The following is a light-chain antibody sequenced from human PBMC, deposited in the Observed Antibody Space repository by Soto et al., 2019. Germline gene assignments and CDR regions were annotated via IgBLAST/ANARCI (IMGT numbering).Light chain of an antibody. V-gene: IGKV1-33*01. Sequence: DIQMTQSPSSLSASVGDRVTITCQASRDIGKYLNWFQEKPGKAPKLLIYDASNLQTGVPSRFSGSEARTDFTFTISSLQPEDFATYYCQRYDSLPPTFGQGTRLEIK. CDR3: QRYDSLPPT. J-gene: IGKJ5*01. CDR1: RDIGKY. CDR2: DAS.